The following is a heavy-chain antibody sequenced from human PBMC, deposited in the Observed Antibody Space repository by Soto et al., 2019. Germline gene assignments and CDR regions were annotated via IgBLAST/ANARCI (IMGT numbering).Heavy chain of an antibody. J-gene: IGHJ3*01. CDR3: ASYKPTDAFDL. Sequence: QVHLQESGPGLVKPSQTLSLTCTVSGVSITSGSYYWSRIRQFPGKGLEWIGHISYIGTYYNPSLIDQVTLSMDSSKNNLALKLNSLTAADSAVYVFASYKPTDAFDLWGQGTMVSVAS. CDR2: ISYIGT. D-gene: IGHD1-20*01. CDR1: GVSITSGSYY. V-gene: IGHV4-31*01.